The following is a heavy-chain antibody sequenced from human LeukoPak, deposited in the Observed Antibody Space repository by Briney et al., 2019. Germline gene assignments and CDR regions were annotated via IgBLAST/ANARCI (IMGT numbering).Heavy chain of an antibody. CDR3: ARVLYYYDSSGYLDY. CDR2: IYTSGST. Sequence: SETLSLTCTVSGGSISSYYWSWIRQPAGKGLEWIGRIYTSGSTNYNPSLKSRVTTSVDTSKNQFSLKLSSVTAADTAVYYCARVLYYYDSSGYLDYWGQGTLVTVSS. CDR1: GGSISSYY. D-gene: IGHD3-22*01. V-gene: IGHV4-4*07. J-gene: IGHJ4*02.